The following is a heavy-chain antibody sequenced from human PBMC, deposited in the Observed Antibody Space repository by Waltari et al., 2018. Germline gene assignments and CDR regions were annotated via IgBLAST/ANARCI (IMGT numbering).Heavy chain of an antibody. D-gene: IGHD2-21*01. CDR1: GGSFSGSH. J-gene: IGHJ6*04. V-gene: IGHV4-34*01. CDR2: INHSGST. CDR3: ARVGHCGGDCYIRRSLTGMDV. Sequence: QVQLQQWGAGLLKPAETLSLTCAVYGGSFSGSHWRWTRQPPGKGLGWIGEINHSGSTNYNPSLKSRVTISVDTSKNQFSLKLSSVTAADTAVYYCARVGHCGGDCYIRRSLTGMDVWGKGTTVTISS.